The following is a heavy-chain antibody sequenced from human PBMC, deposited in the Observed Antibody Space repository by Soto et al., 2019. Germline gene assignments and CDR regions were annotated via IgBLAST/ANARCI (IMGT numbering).Heavy chain of an antibody. D-gene: IGHD2-15*01. CDR2: ISGSGGST. Sequence: PGGSLRLSCAGSGFTLSDHYIDWVRQAPGKGLEWVSAISGSGGSTYYADSVKGRFTISRDNSKNTLYLQMNSLRAEDTAVYYCAKDLRDIVVVVAATPAYWGQGTLVTVSS. CDR3: AKDLRDIVVVVAATPAY. CDR1: GFTLSDHY. V-gene: IGHV3-23*01. J-gene: IGHJ4*02.